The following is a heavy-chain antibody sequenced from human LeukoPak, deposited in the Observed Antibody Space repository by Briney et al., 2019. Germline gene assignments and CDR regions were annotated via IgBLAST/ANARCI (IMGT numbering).Heavy chain of an antibody. CDR2: INQDGSEE. J-gene: IGHJ4*02. CDR3: VRDGGVSGYDLLDY. V-gene: IGHV3-7*01. D-gene: IGHD5-12*01. CDR1: GLTFSNYW. Sequence: PGGSLRLSCAASGLTFSNYWMTWVRQAPGKGLEWVAHINQDGSEEHYMNSAKARFTISRHNAKNSLSLQMNSVRAEDTAVYYCVRDGGVSGYDLLDYWGQGTLVTVSS.